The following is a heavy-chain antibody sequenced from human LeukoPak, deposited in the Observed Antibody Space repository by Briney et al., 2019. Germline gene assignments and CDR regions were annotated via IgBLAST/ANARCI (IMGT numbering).Heavy chain of an antibody. J-gene: IGHJ4*02. V-gene: IGHV5-51*01. CDR3: ARHNGLWFGELFLDN. Sequence: GESLKISCKGSGYSFTSYWIGWVRQMPGKGLEWMGIIYPDDSDTRYSPSFQGQVTISADKSISTAYLQWSSLKASDTAMYYCARHNGLWFGELFLDNWGQGTLVTASS. D-gene: IGHD3-10*01. CDR2: IYPDDSDT. CDR1: GYSFTSYW.